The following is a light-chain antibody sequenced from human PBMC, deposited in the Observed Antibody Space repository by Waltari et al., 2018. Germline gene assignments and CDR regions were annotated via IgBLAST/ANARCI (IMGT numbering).Light chain of an antibody. Sequence: SSDLTQPPTVSVAPGQTARPTCSGVALPKKFVYRYQQKSGQAPVMVIYADTKRLSGIPERFSGSSSGTMATLTITGAQVEDEADYYCQSIDTNNHWVFGGGTKVTVL. CDR3: QSIDTNNHWV. J-gene: IGLJ3*02. CDR1: ALPKKF. V-gene: IGLV3-10*01. CDR2: ADT.